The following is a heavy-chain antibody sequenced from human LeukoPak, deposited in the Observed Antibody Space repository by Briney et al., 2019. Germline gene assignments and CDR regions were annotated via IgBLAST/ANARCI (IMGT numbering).Heavy chain of an antibody. V-gene: IGHV3-48*03. CDR3: AAKEGTQSDFDY. J-gene: IGHJ4*02. D-gene: IGHD1-14*01. CDR2: ISSSGTTV. CDR1: GFTFRDYE. Sequence: GGSLRLSCAASGFTFRDYEMNWARQAPGKGLEWVSYISSSGTTVYYPDSVKGRFSISRDNAKNSLYLRMNSLRAEDTAVYFCAAKEGTQSDFDYWGQGTLVTVSS.